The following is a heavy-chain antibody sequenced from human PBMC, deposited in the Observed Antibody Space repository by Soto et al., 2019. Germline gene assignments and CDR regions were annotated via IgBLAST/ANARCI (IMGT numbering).Heavy chain of an antibody. CDR2: IYYSGST. Sequence: SETLSLTCTVSGGSVSSGSYYWSWIRQPPGKGLEWIGYIYYSGSTNYNPSLKSRVTISVDTSKNQFSLKLSSVTAADTAVYYCARADIVVFTAITAYFYYWGQGTXVTVSS. V-gene: IGHV4-61*01. CDR1: GGSVSSGSYY. CDR3: ARADIVVFTAITAYFYY. J-gene: IGHJ4*02. D-gene: IGHD2-21*02.